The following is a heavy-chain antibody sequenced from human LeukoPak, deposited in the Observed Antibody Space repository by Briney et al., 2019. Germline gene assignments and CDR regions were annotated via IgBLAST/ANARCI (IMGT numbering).Heavy chain of an antibody. V-gene: IGHV3-53*01. J-gene: IGHJ6*02. CDR2: IYSGGST. CDR1: GFTFSDHH. Sequence: PGGSLRLSCAASGFTFSDHHMDWVRQAPGKGLEWVSVIYSGGSTYYADSVKGRFTISRDNSKNTLYLQMNSLRAEDTAVYYCAKGDAAVTYYYGVDVWGQGTTVTVSS. D-gene: IGHD4-11*01. CDR3: AKGDAAVTYYYGVDV.